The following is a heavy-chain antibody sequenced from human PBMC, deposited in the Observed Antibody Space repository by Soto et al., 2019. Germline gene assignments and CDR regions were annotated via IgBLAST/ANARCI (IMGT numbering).Heavy chain of an antibody. J-gene: IGHJ4*02. D-gene: IGHD3-16*01. CDR1: VYNFIRYA. V-gene: IGHV1-3*01. Sequence: QVQFVQSGAQVKKPGASVKVSCKASVYNFIRYAIHWVRQAPGQSLEWMGWIDVGNGNTKYSQNFQGRVTITRDTSASTAYMELRSLQFEDTAVYYCARDVVSDYWGQGTLVTVSS. CDR3: ARDVVSDY. CDR2: IDVGNGNT.